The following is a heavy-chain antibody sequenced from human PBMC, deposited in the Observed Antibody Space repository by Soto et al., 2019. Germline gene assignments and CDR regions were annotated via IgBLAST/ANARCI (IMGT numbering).Heavy chain of an antibody. CDR2: IKSKTDGGTT. CDR3: AKGGTFFGVLITNPFDY. D-gene: IGHD3-3*01. CDR1: GFTLSNYW. V-gene: IGHV3-15*01. J-gene: IGHJ4*02. Sequence: GGSLRTSCAASGFTLSNYWMSWVRQAPEKGLEWVGRIKSKTDGGTTDYAAPVKGRFTISRDDSKNTLYLQMNSLRAEDTAVYYCAKGGTFFGVLITNPFDYWGQGTLVTVSS.